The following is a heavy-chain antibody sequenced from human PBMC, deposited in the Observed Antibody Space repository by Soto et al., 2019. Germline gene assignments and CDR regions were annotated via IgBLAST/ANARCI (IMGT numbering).Heavy chain of an antibody. Sequence: ASVKVSCKASGYTFTSYDINWVRQATGQGLEWMGWMNPNSGNTDYAQKFRGRVTMTRDTSIRTAYMELSGLTSEDTAVYYCARGNGECDSFDYWGQGTLVTVSS. CDR3: ARGNGECDSFDY. D-gene: IGHD3-10*01. CDR2: MNPNSGNT. CDR1: GYTFTSYD. J-gene: IGHJ4*02. V-gene: IGHV1-8*01.